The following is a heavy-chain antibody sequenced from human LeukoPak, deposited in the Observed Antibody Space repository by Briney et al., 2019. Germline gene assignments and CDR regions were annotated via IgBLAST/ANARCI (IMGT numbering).Heavy chain of an antibody. Sequence: ASVKVSCKASGGTFSSYAISWVRQAPGQGLEWMGGIIPIFGTANYAQKFQGRVTITADESTSTAYMELSSPRSEDTAVYYCARDRVTMVRGVIQPYNWFDPWGQGTLVTVSS. CDR1: GGTFSSYA. CDR2: IIPIFGTA. V-gene: IGHV1-69*13. J-gene: IGHJ5*02. CDR3: ARDRVTMVRGVIQPYNWFDP. D-gene: IGHD3-10*01.